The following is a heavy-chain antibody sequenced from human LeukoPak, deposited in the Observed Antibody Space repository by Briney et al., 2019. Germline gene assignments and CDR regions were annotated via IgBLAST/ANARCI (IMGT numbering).Heavy chain of an antibody. J-gene: IGHJ4*02. V-gene: IGHV3-30*01. CDR2: ISYDGSHK. CDR3: ANNRYYYDSSGLPEY. D-gene: IGHD3-22*01. CDR1: GVTFSSYA. Sequence: GGSLRLSCAAPGVTFSSYAMHWVRQAPAKGLEGVAVISYDGSHKYYADSLKGRFTISRDNSKNTLYLKPNSLRAEDTAVYYCANNRYYYDSSGLPEYWGQGTLVTVSS.